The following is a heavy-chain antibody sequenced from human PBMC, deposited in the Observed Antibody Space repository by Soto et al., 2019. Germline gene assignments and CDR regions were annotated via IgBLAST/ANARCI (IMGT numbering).Heavy chain of an antibody. CDR3: ARGSSGYFRNAFDV. J-gene: IGHJ3*01. CDR1: GGSVSSGSYY. CDR2: IYYSGSI. V-gene: IGHV4-61*01. Sequence: SETLSLTCTVSGGSVSSGSYYWSWIRQSPEKGLEWIGYIYYSGSINYNLSFKSRVTISADTSKNQFSLKLASVTTADTAVYYCARGSSGYFRNAFDVWGQGKMVT. D-gene: IGHD6-19*01.